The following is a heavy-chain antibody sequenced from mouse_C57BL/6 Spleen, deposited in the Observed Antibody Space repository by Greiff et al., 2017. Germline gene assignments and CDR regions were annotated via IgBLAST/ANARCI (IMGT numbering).Heavy chain of an antibody. CDR3: AREGHYDYDKGYAMDY. J-gene: IGHJ4*01. Sequence: QVPLQQSGAELARPGASVQLSCKSSGYTFTSYGISWVTQRTGQGLAWIGEIYPRSGNTYYNETFKGKATLAADKSSSTAYMELRSLTSEDSAVYFCAREGHYDYDKGYAMDYWGQGTSVTVSS. CDR1: GYTFTSYG. V-gene: IGHV1-81*01. D-gene: IGHD2-4*01. CDR2: IYPRSGNT.